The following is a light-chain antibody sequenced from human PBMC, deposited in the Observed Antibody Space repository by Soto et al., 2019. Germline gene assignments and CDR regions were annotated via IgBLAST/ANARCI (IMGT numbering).Light chain of an antibody. CDR1: SSNIGGNS. Sequence: VLTQPPSVSAAPGQKVTISFSGSSSNIGGNSVSWYQQLPGTAPKLLIYDDNKRPSGIPDRFSGSKSGTSATLGITGFQTGDEADYYCGSWDSRLSAYVFGTGPKVTVL. J-gene: IGLJ1*01. CDR3: GSWDSRLSAYV. V-gene: IGLV1-51*01. CDR2: DDN.